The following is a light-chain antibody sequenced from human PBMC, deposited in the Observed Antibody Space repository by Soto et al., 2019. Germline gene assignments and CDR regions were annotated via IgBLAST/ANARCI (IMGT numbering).Light chain of an antibody. CDR2: WAS. CDR3: QQYNGYSWT. J-gene: IGKJ1*01. V-gene: IGKV4-1*01. CDR1: QSVIHTSNNKSY. Sequence: DIVMTQSPDSLAVSLGERATINCKSSQSVIHTSNNKSYLAWYQQKPGQPPELLLYWASARESGVPDRFSGSGSGTDFTLTISSLQAEDVAVYYCQQYNGYSWTFGRGTKVEIK.